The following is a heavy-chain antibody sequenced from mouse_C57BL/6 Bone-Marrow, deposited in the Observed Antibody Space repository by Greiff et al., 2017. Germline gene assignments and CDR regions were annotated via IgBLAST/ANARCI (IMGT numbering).Heavy chain of an antibody. V-gene: IGHV1-78*01. CDR1: GYTFTDHT. CDR2: IYPRDGST. Sequence: VQLQQSDAELVKPGASVKISCKVSGYTFTDHTIHWMKQRPEQGLEWIGSIYPRDGSTNYNEKFKGKATLTADKSSSTAYMQLNSLTSEDAAVYFCARDSNYLWYFDFWGQGTTLTVSS. D-gene: IGHD2-5*01. CDR3: ARDSNYLWYFDF. J-gene: IGHJ2*01.